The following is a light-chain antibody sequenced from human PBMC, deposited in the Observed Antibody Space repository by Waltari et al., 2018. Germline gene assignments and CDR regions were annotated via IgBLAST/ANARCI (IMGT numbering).Light chain of an antibody. CDR2: KDK. V-gene: IGLV3-25*03. Sequence: SFELTQPPSMSVSPGQTARITCSGDTLPKHFAYWYQQKAGQAPELVIYKDKERPSGIPERFSCSSSGATVTLTISEVQAEDEADYYCQSADSIDSYVVFGGGTKLTVL. CDR3: QSADSIDSYVV. CDR1: TLPKHF. J-gene: IGLJ2*01.